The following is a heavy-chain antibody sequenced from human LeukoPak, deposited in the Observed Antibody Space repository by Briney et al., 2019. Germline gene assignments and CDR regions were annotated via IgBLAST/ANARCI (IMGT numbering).Heavy chain of an antibody. J-gene: IGHJ4*02. CDR1: GFTFSSYA. Sequence: GGSLRLSCAASGFTFSSYAMSWVRQAPGKGLEWVSAISGSGGSTYYADSVKGRFTISRDNFKNTLYLQMNSLRAEDTAVYYCAKHFAKGDIVVVPAAYFDYWGQGTLVTVSS. CDR2: ISGSGGST. CDR3: AKHFAKGDIVVVPAAYFDY. V-gene: IGHV3-23*01. D-gene: IGHD2-2*01.